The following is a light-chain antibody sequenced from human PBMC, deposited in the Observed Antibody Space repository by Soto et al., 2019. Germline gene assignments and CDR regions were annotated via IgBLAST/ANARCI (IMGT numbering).Light chain of an antibody. V-gene: IGKV3-15*01. CDR3: QHYNNWPPLT. J-gene: IGKJ4*01. CDR2: GAS. Sequence: EIVMTQSPATLSVSPGERATLSCRASQSVSSNLAWYQQKPGQAPRLLIYGASTRATGIPARFSGSGSGTEFPLTISRLQCEDFAVYSCQHYNNWPPLTFGGGTKVEIK. CDR1: QSVSSN.